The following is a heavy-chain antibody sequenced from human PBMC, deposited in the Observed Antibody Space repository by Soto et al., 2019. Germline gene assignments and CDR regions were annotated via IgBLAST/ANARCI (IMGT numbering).Heavy chain of an antibody. Sequence: QMQLVQSGPDVKNPGSSVRVSCKASGFKFTNSAVPWVRQARGQRLEWIGWIVVGSGDTNYAQKFQERVTITRDMPTSTASIEMSSLRSEDTAVYYCALPGYMFENEYDIWGQGTLFTVSS. CDR2: IVVGSGDT. D-gene: IGHD3-10*02. CDR1: GFKFTNSA. V-gene: IGHV1-58*01. CDR3: ALPGYMFENEYDI. J-gene: IGHJ3*02.